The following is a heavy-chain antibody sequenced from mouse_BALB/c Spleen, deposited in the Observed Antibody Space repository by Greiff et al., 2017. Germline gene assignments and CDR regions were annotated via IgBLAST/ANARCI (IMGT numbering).Heavy chain of an antibody. V-gene: IGHV5-9-3*01. D-gene: IGHD2-2*01. CDR3: ARDGYDSYYFDY. J-gene: IGHJ2*01. Sequence: DVKLVESGGGLVKPGGSLKLSCAASGFTFSSYAMSWVRQTPEKRLEWVATISSGGSYTYYPDSVKGRFTISRDNAKNTLYLQMSSLRSEDTAMYYCARDGYDSYYFDYWGQGTTLTVSS. CDR2: ISSGGSYT. CDR1: GFTFSSYA.